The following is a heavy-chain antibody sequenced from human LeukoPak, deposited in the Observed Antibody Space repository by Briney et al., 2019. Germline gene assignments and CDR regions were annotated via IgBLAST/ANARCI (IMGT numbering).Heavy chain of an antibody. V-gene: IGHV3-48*01. D-gene: IGHD5-18*01. CDR2: ISSSSSTI. Sequence: GGSLRLSCAASGFTFSSYSMNWVRQAPGKGLEWVSYISSSSSTIYYADSVKGRFTISRDNAKKSLYLQMNSLRAEDTAVYYCARSPGSYSYGFYYYYGMDVWGQGTTVTVSS. CDR3: ARSPGSYSYGFYYYYGMDV. CDR1: GFTFSSYS. J-gene: IGHJ6*02.